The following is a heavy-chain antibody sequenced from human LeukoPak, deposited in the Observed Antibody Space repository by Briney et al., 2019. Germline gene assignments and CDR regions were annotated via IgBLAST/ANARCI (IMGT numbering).Heavy chain of an antibody. CDR1: GGSISSSSYY. V-gene: IGHV4-39*01. CDR3: ASRSSGWYFTFGRVPF. CDR2: IYYSGST. Sequence: SETLSLTCTVSGGSISSSSYYWGWIRQPPGKGLEWIGSIYYSGSTYYNPSLKSRVTISVDTSKNQFSLKLSSVTAADTAVYYCASRSSGWYFTFGRVPFWGQGTLVTVSS. D-gene: IGHD6-19*01. J-gene: IGHJ4*02.